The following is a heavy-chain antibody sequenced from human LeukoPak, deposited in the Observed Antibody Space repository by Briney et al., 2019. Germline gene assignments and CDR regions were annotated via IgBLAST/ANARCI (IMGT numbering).Heavy chain of an antibody. V-gene: IGHV1-18*01. CDR2: ISAYNGNT. J-gene: IGHJ1*01. D-gene: IGHD3-22*01. CDR3: ARGYYDSSGYYYDAAEYFQH. CDR1: GYTFTSHG. Sequence: ASVKVSCKASGYTFTSHGISWVRQAPGQGLEWMGWISAYNGNTNYAQKLQGRVTMTTDTSTSTAYMELRSLRSDDTAVYYCARGYYDSSGYYYDAAEYFQHWGQGTLVTVSS.